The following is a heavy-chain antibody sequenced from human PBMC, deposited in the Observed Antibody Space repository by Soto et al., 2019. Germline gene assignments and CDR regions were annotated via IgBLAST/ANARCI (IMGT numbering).Heavy chain of an antibody. Sequence: QVQLVQSGAEVKMPGSSVRVSCKASGGSFSKYGISWVRQAPGQGLEWMGGIITMFGIANYAEKLLGRVPITADESTSTSHTQLSSLRSKETAVYFCARGSRENSFYAMDRWGQRTTVNVSS. CDR1: GGSFSKYG. D-gene: IGHD1-26*01. V-gene: IGHV1-69*01. CDR3: ARGSRENSFYAMDR. CDR2: IITMFGIA. J-gene: IGHJ6*02.